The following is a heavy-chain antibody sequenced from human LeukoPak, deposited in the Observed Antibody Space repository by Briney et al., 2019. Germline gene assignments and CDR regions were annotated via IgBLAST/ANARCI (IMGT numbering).Heavy chain of an antibody. CDR1: GYTFTSYG. D-gene: IGHD3-22*01. J-gene: IGHJ4*02. Sequence: RASVKVSCKASGYTFTSYGLSWVRQAPGQGLEWMGWISGYNGNANYAQKFQGRVTMTTDTSTSTAYMELRSLRSDDTAVYYCARDGHRRYYYESSDYRFDYWGQGTLVTASS. CDR2: ISGYNGNA. V-gene: IGHV1-18*01. CDR3: ARDGHRRYYYESSDYRFDY.